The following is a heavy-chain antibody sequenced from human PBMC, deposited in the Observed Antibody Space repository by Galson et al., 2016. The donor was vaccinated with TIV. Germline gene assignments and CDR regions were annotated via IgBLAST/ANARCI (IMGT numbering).Heavy chain of an antibody. CDR1: EFTLSNYH. V-gene: IGHV3-30*04. J-gene: IGHJ3*01. CDR3: AREEYTSGSAGTFDV. CDR2: ISNDGRNK. D-gene: IGHD3-22*01. Sequence: SLRLSCAASEFTLSNYHIHWVRQAPGEGLAWVALISNDGRNKQYPDSVKGRFTVSRDNSKNTVYLQVDRLRAEDTAVYYCAREEYTSGSAGTFDVWGQGTMVTVSS.